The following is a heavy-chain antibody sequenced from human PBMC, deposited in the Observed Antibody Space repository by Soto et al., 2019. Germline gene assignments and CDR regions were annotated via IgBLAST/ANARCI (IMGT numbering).Heavy chain of an antibody. V-gene: IGHV3-33*01. CDR1: GFTFSSYG. CDR3: ARGRRGVVVTALGY. Sequence: QVQLVESGGGVVQPGRSLRLSCAASGFTFSSYGMHWVRQAPGKGLEWVAVIWYDGSNKYYADSVKGRITISRDNSKNTLYLQMNSLRAEDTAVYYCARGRRGVVVTALGYWGQGTLVTVSS. CDR2: IWYDGSNK. J-gene: IGHJ4*02. D-gene: IGHD2-21*02.